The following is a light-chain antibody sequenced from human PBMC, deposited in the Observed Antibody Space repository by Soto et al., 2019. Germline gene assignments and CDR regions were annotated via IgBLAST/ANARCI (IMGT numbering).Light chain of an antibody. Sequence: DIRMTQSPSSLSASVGDTVTITCRASQSISSHLNWYQQKPGKAPNLLMYTASNLQSGVPSRFSGSGSGTEFTLTISSLQPEDFATYYCQQTYSTPTFGQGTKVDIK. CDR1: QSISSH. CDR3: QQTYSTPT. CDR2: TAS. V-gene: IGKV1-39*01. J-gene: IGKJ2*01.